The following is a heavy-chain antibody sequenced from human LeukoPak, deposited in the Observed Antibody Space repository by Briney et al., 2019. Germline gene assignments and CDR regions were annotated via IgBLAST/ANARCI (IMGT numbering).Heavy chain of an antibody. CDR3: ARMIAAAGTEYFDL. CDR1: GGSISTYY. V-gene: IGHV4-59*01. J-gene: IGHJ2*01. Sequence: SETLSLTCTVSGGSISTYYWNWIRQPPGKGLEWIGFIYYSGSTKYNPSLKSRVTISVDTSKNQFSLKLSSVTAADTAVYFCARMIAAAGTEYFDLWGRGTLVTVSS. CDR2: IYYSGST. D-gene: IGHD6-13*01.